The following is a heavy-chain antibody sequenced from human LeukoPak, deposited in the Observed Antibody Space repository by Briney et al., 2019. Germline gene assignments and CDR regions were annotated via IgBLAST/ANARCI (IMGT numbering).Heavy chain of an antibody. CDR3: ARYGGSYYFDN. CDR1: GFTFDDYA. Sequence: SGRSLRLSCAASGFTFDDYAMHWVRQAPGKGLEWVSGISWNSGSIGYADSVKGRFTISRDNAKNSLYLQMNSLRAEDTAVYYCARYGGSYYFDNWGQGTLVTVSS. CDR2: ISWNSGSI. J-gene: IGHJ4*02. V-gene: IGHV3-9*01. D-gene: IGHD1-26*01.